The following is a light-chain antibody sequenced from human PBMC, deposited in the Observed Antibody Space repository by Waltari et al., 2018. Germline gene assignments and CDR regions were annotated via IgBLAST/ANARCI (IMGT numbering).Light chain of an antibody. V-gene: IGKV3-20*01. J-gene: IGKJ1*01. CDR1: QSVGRS. Sequence: EIVLTQSPDTLSLSPGERATISCRASQSVGRSLAGYQQKPGQAPGLLIFGASNRATGIPDRFSGSGSGTDFSLTISRLEPEDFAVYYCQHYVALPATFGQGTKVEIK. CDR3: QHYVALPAT. CDR2: GAS.